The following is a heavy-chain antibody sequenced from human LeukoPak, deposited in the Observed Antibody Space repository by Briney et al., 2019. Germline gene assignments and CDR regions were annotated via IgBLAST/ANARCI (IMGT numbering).Heavy chain of an antibody. J-gene: IGHJ4*02. D-gene: IGHD6-19*01. CDR3: ARQRGSGCLDY. Sequence: GGSLRLSCAATRFTLSNYWMSWVRQAPGKGLEWVANIKQDGSETYYVDSVKGRFTIPRDNAKNSLSLQMNSLRAEDTAVYYCARQRGSGCLDYWGQGTLVTVSS. V-gene: IGHV3-7*01. CDR2: IKQDGSET. CDR1: RFTLSNYW.